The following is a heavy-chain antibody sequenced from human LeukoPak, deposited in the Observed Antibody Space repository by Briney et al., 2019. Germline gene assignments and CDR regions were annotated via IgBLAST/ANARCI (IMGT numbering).Heavy chain of an antibody. Sequence: ASVKVSCKASGYTFTSYGISWVRQAPGQGLEWMGWISAYNGNTNYAQKLQGRVTMTTDTSTSTAYMELRSLRSDDTAVYYCARVSRTTVTTPPFDYWGQGTLATVSS. CDR2: ISAYNGNT. CDR1: GYTFTSYG. J-gene: IGHJ4*02. V-gene: IGHV1-18*01. D-gene: IGHD4-17*01. CDR3: ARVSRTTVTTPPFDY.